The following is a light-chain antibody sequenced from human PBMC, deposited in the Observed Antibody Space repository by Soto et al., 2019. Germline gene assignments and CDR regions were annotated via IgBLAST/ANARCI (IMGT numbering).Light chain of an antibody. J-gene: IGKJ2*01. CDR2: AAS. Sequence: EIVMTQSPATLSVSPGERATLSCRASQSVSSDLAWYQQKPGQAPRLLIYAASTRATGIPARFSGSGSGTEFTLTISSLPSEDFALYYCQHYNDWVKTFGQGTKLEIK. CDR1: QSVSSD. V-gene: IGKV3-15*01. CDR3: QHYNDWVKT.